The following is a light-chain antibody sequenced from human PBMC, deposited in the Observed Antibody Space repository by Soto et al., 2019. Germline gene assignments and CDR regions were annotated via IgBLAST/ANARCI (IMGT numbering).Light chain of an antibody. J-gene: IGKJ4*01. CDR2: DAS. CDR3: LQRSHWLT. CDR1: QSVSNY. Sequence: EIVLTQSPATLSLSPGERATLSCRASQSVSNYLAWYQQKPGQAPRLLIYDASNRAAGIPARFSGSGSGTDFTLTISSLEHEDSAVYFCLQRSHWLTFGGGTKVEIK. V-gene: IGKV3-11*01.